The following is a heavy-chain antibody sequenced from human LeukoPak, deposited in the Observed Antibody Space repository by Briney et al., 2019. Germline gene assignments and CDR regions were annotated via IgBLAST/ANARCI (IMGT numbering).Heavy chain of an antibody. D-gene: IGHD3-3*01. CDR1: GFTFSSYW. CDR2: IKQDGSEK. Sequence: GGSLRLSCAASGFTFSSYWMSWVRHAPGKGLEWVANIKQDGSEKYYVDSVKGRFTISRDNAKNSLYLQMNSLRAEDTAVYYCARDYDFWSGYYYYYYYYMDVWGKGTTVTVSS. CDR3: ARDYDFWSGYYYYYYYYMDV. V-gene: IGHV3-7*01. J-gene: IGHJ6*03.